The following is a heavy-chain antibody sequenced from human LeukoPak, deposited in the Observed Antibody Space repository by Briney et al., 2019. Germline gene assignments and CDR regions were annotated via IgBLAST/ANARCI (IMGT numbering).Heavy chain of an antibody. V-gene: IGHV4-34*01. CDR1: GGSFSGYY. D-gene: IGHD2-2*01. J-gene: IGHJ4*02. CDR2: INHSGGT. Sequence: SETLSRTCAVYGGSFSGYYWSWIRQPPGKGLEWIGEINHSGGTNYNPSLKSRVTISVDTSKNQFSLKLSSVTAVDTAVYYCAGRRSCTSCYVTFDYWGQGTLVTVSS. CDR3: AGRRSCTSCYVTFDY.